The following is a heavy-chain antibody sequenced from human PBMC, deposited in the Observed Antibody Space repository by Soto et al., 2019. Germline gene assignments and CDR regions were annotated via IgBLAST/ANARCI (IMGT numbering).Heavy chain of an antibody. CDR3: ARRYGGNLDY. V-gene: IGHV4-59*08. D-gene: IGHD1-26*01. CDR1: HGSISSYY. CDR2: IYYSGST. J-gene: IGHJ4*02. Sequence: PSETLSLTWTVSHGSISSYYWSWIRKPPGKGLEWIGYIYYSGSTNYNPSLKSRVTISVDTSKNQFSLKLSSVTAADTAVYYCARRYGGNLDYWGQGTLVTVSS.